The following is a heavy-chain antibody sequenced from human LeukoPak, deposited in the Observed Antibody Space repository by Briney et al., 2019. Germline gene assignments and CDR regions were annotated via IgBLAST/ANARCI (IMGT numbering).Heavy chain of an antibody. J-gene: IGHJ2*01. V-gene: IGHV1-18*01. CDR2: ISAYKGNT. D-gene: IGHD2-15*01. CDR3: ARDHGGKVDRYFDV. CDR1: GYPFAGYG. Sequence: ASVKVSCKASGYPFAGYGVSWVRQAPGQGLEWMGWISAYKGNTNYAQKFQGRVTITTETSTSTAYMELRSLRSDDTAVYYCARDHGGKVDRYFDVWGRGTLVTVSS.